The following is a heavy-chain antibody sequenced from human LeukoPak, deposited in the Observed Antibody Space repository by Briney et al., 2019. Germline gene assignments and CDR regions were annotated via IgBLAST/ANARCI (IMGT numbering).Heavy chain of an antibody. CDR1: GGSISTYY. V-gene: IGHV4-59*12. J-gene: IGHJ6*03. D-gene: IGHD1-1*01. Sequence: SETLSLTCTVSGGSISTYYWSWIRQPPGKGLEWIGYIYYSGSTNYNPSLKSRVTISVDTSKNQFSLKLSSVTAADTAVYYCVTSYYYYMDVWGKGTTVTVSS. CDR3: VTSYYYYMDV. CDR2: IYYSGST.